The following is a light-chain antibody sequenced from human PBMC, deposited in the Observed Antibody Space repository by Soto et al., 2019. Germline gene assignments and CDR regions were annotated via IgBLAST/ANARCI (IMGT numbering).Light chain of an antibody. V-gene: IGKV1-39*01. Sequence: DIQMTQSPSSLSASVGDRVTITCRASQSIRNNLNWYQQKPGKAPKLLIHVASTLQSGVPSRFSGSGSGTDFTLTISSLQPEDFATYYCQQSYRTPLTFGQGTKLEIK. J-gene: IGKJ2*01. CDR1: QSIRNN. CDR2: VAS. CDR3: QQSYRTPLT.